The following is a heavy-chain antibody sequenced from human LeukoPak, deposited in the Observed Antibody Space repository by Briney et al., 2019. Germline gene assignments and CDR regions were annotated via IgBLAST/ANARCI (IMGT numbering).Heavy chain of an antibody. Sequence: PSETLSLTCAVYGGSFSGYYWSWIRQPPGKGLEWIGEINHSGSTNYNPSLKSRVTISVDTSKNQFSLKLSSVTAADTAVYYCATERRYSSGRWDYYFDNWGQGILVTVSS. V-gene: IGHV4-34*01. CDR3: ATERRYSSGRWDYYFDN. CDR2: INHSGST. J-gene: IGHJ4*02. CDR1: GGSFSGYY. D-gene: IGHD6-19*01.